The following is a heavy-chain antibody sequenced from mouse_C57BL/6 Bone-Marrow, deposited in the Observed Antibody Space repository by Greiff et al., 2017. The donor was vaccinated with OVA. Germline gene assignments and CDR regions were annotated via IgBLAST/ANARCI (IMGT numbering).Heavy chain of an antibody. J-gene: IGHJ2*01. Sequence: VQLQQSGPGLVQPSQSLSITCTVSGFSLTSYGVHWVRQSPGKGLEWLGVIWRGGSTDYNAAFMSRLSITKDNSKSQVFFKMNSLQADDTAIYYCAKNSYDYEDYFDYWGQGTTLTVSS. CDR3: AKNSYDYEDYFDY. D-gene: IGHD2-4*01. CDR1: GFSLTSYG. V-gene: IGHV2-5*01. CDR2: IWRGGST.